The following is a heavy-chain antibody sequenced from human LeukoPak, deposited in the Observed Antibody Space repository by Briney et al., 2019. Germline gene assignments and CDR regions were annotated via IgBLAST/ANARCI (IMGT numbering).Heavy chain of an antibody. CDR2: IGSSGGPM. CDR3: AKDYGDPGFDY. J-gene: IGHJ4*02. Sequence: GGSLRLSCAASGFTFSSYEMNWVRQAPGKGLEWVSYIGSSGGPMYYADSVKGRFTISRDNAKNSLYLQMNSLRPEDTAVYYCAKDYGDPGFDYWGQGTLITVSS. V-gene: IGHV3-48*03. D-gene: IGHD4-17*01. CDR1: GFTFSSYE.